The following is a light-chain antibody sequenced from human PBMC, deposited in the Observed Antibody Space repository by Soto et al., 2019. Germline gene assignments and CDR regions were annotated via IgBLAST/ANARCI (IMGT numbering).Light chain of an antibody. CDR2: KAS. CDR3: QQYNTYSPT. CDR1: QSISGW. V-gene: IGKV1-5*03. Sequence: DIQMTQSPSTLSAFVGERVTITCRASQSISGWLAWYQQKPGKAPHLLIYKASSLESGVPSRFSGSGSGTEFTLTISSLQPDDFATYYCQQYNTYSPTFGQGTKVDIK. J-gene: IGKJ1*01.